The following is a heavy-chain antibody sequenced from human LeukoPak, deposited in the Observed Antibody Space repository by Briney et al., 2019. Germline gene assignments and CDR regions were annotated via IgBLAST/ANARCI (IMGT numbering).Heavy chain of an antibody. CDR2: INSDGSST. J-gene: IGHJ4*02. CDR1: GFTFSSYW. Sequence: GGSLRLSCAASGFTFSSYWMHWVRQAPGKGLVGVSRINSDGSSTTYADSVKGRFTISRDNAKNTLYLQMNSLRAEDTAVYYCARGGVYSTSAVDHWGQGTLVTVSS. CDR3: ARGGVYSTSAVDH. V-gene: IGHV3-74*01. D-gene: IGHD6-6*01.